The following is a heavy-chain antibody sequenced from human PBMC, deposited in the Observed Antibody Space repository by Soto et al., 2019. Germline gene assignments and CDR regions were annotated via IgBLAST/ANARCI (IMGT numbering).Heavy chain of an antibody. D-gene: IGHD5-12*01. CDR3: ARGGGFPAFDI. V-gene: IGHV4-38-2*01. J-gene: IGHJ3*02. CDR1: GYSISSGYY. CDR2: VYHSGRS. Sequence: PSETLSLTCDVSGYSISSGYYWGWIRQPPGKGLEWIGGVYHSGRSQYDPSLKTRVTISVDTSENQFSLKLTSVTAADTAVYYCARGGGFPAFDIWGQGTMVTVSS.